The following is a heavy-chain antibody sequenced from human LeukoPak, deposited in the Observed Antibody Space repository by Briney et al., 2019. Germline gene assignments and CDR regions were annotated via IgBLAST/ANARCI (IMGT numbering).Heavy chain of an antibody. V-gene: IGHV3-23*01. CDR2: ISGSGGTT. J-gene: IGHJ6*01. CDR3: AKGGSGHYYGMDV. Sequence: PGGSLTLSCAASGLTFRSYGMIWVRHAPGEGLECVSGISGSGGTTFYTDSVKGRFTISRDNSKNTLCLKMNRRTAEDRAVYYCAKGGSGHYYGMDVWGQGTTVTVSS. D-gene: IGHD2-15*01. CDR1: GLTFRSYG.